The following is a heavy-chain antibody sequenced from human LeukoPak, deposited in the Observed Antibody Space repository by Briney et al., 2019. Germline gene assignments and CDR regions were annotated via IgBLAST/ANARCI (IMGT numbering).Heavy chain of an antibody. V-gene: IGHV1-46*01. CDR3: ARAETRSYYYYYYYMDV. CDR2: INPSGDNT. Sequence: ASVKVSCKASGYTFTNNFMHWVRQAPGQGLEWMGIINPSGDNTWYAQKFQGRVTMTRDMATSTDYMEVSSLRSEDTAVYYCARAETRSYYYYYYYMDVWGKGTTVTVSS. CDR1: GYTFTNNF. J-gene: IGHJ6*03. D-gene: IGHD1-26*01.